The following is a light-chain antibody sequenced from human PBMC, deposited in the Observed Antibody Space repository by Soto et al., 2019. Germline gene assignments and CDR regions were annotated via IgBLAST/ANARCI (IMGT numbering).Light chain of an antibody. Sequence: IVMTQSPATLSVSPGERATLSCRASQTVNNNLAWYQQRPGQAPRILIYAASTRATGVPARFSGSGSGTEFTLTISSLQSEDFAVYYCQQYNTWPPPSESVGPGTKVDVK. V-gene: IGKV3D-15*01. J-gene: IGKJ3*01. CDR3: QQYNTWPPPSES. CDR2: AAS. CDR1: QTVNNN.